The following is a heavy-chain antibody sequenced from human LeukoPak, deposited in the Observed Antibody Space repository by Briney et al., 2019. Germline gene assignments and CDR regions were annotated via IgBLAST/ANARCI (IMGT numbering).Heavy chain of an antibody. Sequence: SETLSLTCTISGGSISSSSYYWGWIRQPPGKGLEWIGSIYYSGSTYYNPSLKSRVTISVDTSKNQFSLKLSSVTAADTAVYYCARVSGELYYDFWSGSHDAFDIWGQGTMVTVSS. V-gene: IGHV4-39*07. CDR1: GGSISSSSYY. J-gene: IGHJ3*02. CDR3: ARVSGELYYDFWSGSHDAFDI. CDR2: IYYSGST. D-gene: IGHD3-3*01.